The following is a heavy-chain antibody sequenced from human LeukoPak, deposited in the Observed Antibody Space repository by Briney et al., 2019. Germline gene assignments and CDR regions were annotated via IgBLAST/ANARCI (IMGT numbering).Heavy chain of an antibody. J-gene: IGHJ3*02. CDR2: ISSSGSTI. Sequence: PGGSLRLSCAASGFTFSDYYMSWIRQAPGKGLEWVSYISSSGSTIYYADSVKGRFTISRDNAKNSLYLQMNSLRAEDTAVYYCARDRLTVVTLNDAFDIWGQGTMVTVSP. D-gene: IGHD4-23*01. CDR3: ARDRLTVVTLNDAFDI. CDR1: GFTFSDYY. V-gene: IGHV3-11*01.